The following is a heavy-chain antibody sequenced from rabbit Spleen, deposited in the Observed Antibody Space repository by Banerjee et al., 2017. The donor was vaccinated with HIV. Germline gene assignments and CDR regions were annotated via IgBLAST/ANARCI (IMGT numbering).Heavy chain of an antibody. CDR2: IYVSVGST. Sequence: QEQLVESGGGLVQPEGSLTLTCTASGVSFSSNYYMCWVRQAPGKGLELIACIYVSVGSTWYASWVNGRFTISRSTSLNTVDLKMASLTAADTATYFCARVDAGYAGYGYVSYFNLWGPGTLVTVS. V-gene: IGHV1S43*01. J-gene: IGHJ4*01. CDR1: GVSFSSNYY. D-gene: IGHD6-1*01. CDR3: ARVDAGYAGYGYVSYFNL.